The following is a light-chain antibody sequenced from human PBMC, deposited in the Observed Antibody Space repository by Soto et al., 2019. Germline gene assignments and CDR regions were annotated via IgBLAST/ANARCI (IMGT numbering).Light chain of an antibody. Sequence: QLVLTQSPSASASLGASVKLTCTLSSGHSNYAIAWHQQQSEKGPRYLMKLNSDGSHSKGDGIPDRFSGSSSGAERYLTISSLQSEDEGDHYCQTWGSGIVVFGGGTKLTVL. CDR3: QTWGSGIVV. CDR2: LNSDGSH. CDR1: SGHSNYA. V-gene: IGLV4-69*01. J-gene: IGLJ2*01.